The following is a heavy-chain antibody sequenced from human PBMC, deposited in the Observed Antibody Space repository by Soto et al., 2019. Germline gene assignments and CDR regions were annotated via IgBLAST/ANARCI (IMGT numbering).Heavy chain of an antibody. CDR2: INPSGGST. CDR3: ARDGQLYYDFWSGPNGIDY. CDR1: GYTFTSYY. V-gene: IGHV1-46*03. J-gene: IGHJ4*02. D-gene: IGHD3-3*01. Sequence: ASVKVTCTASGYTFTSYYMHWVRQAPGQGLEWMGIINPSGGSTSYAQKFQGRVTMTRDTSTSTVYMELSSLRSEDTAVYYCARDGQLYYDFWSGPNGIDYWGQGTLVTVSS.